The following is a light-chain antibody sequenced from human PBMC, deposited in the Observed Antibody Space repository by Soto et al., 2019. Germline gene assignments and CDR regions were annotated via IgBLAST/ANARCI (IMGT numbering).Light chain of an antibody. J-gene: IGLJ2*01. CDR2: NND. CDR1: SSNIGAGYA. CDR3: QSYDDGLSGSV. Sequence: QSVLTQPPSVSGAPGQRVTISCTGTSSNIGAGYAVHWYQQLPGTAPKLLIYNNDNRPSGVPDRISASNSGTSASLAINGLQAEDEAQYYCQSYDDGLSGSVFGGGTTVTV. V-gene: IGLV1-40*01.